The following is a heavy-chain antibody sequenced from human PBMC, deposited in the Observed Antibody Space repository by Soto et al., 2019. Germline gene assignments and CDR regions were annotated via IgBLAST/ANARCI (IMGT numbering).Heavy chain of an antibody. D-gene: IGHD3-16*01. V-gene: IGHV3-23*01. Sequence: EVPLLESGGGLVQPGGSLRLSCAASGFTFSSYAMSWVRQAPGKGLEWVSAISGSGGSTYYADSVKGRFTISRDNSKNTLYLQMNSLRAEDTAVYYCAKDRARGGVLSYWGQGTLVTVSS. CDR3: AKDRARGGVLSY. J-gene: IGHJ4*02. CDR1: GFTFSSYA. CDR2: ISGSGGST.